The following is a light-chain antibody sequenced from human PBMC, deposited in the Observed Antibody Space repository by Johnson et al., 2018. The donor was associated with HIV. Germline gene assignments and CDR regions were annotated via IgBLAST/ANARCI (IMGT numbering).Light chain of an antibody. J-gene: IGLJ1*01. V-gene: IGLV1-51*01. CDR3: GTWDSGLIAGNV. CDR1: SSNIVNNS. Sequence: QSVLTQPPSVSAAPGQKVTISCSGSSSNIVNNSVSLYQHLPGTAPKLLIYDNHKRPSGIPDRISGSKSGTSATLGITGLQTGDEADYYCGTWDSGLIAGNVFGTGTKVTVL. CDR2: DNH.